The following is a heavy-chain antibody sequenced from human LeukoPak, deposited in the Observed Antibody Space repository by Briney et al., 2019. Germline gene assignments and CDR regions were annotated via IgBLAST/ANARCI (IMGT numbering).Heavy chain of an antibody. V-gene: IGHV3-15*01. J-gene: IGHJ4*02. D-gene: IGHD4-11*01. CDR1: GFTFSNAW. Sequence: PGGSLRLSCAASGFTFSNAWMSWVRQAPGKGLEWVGRIKSKTDGGTTDYAAPVKGRFTISRDDSKNTLYLQMNSLKTEDTAVYYCTTEDGATVTPWLVDYWGQGTLVTVSS. CDR2: IKSKTDGGTT. CDR3: TTEDGATVTPWLVDY.